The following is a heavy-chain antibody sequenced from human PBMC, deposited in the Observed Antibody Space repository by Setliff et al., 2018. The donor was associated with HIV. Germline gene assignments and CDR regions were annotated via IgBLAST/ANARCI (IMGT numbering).Heavy chain of an antibody. J-gene: IGHJ5*02. Sequence: NPSETLSLTCTASGGSIISNYWSWIRQPAGKGLEWIGRIYTSGSTHYNPSLKSRVTISIDTSKNQFSLKLTSVTAADTAVYSCASQPYNSGWFGGWFDPWGQGTLVTVSS. CDR1: GGSIISNY. CDR2: IYTSGST. V-gene: IGHV4-4*07. D-gene: IGHD6-19*01. CDR3: ASQPYNSGWFGGWFDP.